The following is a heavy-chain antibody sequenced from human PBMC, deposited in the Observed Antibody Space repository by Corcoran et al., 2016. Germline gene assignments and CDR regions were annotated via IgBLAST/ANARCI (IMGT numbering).Heavy chain of an antibody. J-gene: IGHJ4*02. D-gene: IGHD1-26*01. CDR2: ISGSGGST. V-gene: IGHV3-23*01. Sequence: EVQLLESGGGLVQPGGSLRLSCAASGFTFSSYAMSWVRQAPGKGLEWVSAISGSGGSTYYADSVKGRFTISRDNSKNTLYLQMNSLRAEDTAVYYCAKDHRGERSLWWWELLFDYWGQGTLVTVSS. CDR3: AKDHRGERSLWWWELLFDY. CDR1: GFTFSSYA.